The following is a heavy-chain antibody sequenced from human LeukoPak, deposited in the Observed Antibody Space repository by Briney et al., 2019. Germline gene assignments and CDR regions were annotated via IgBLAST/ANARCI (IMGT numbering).Heavy chain of an antibody. V-gene: IGHV3-48*01. D-gene: IGHD3-22*01. Sequence: PGGSLRLSCAASGFTSSSYSMNWVRQAPGKGLEWVSYISSSSSTIYYADSVKGRFTISRDNAKNSLYLQLNSLRAEDTAVYYCARVLHKRNYDGSDYYISWGQGTLVTVSS. CDR1: GFTSSSYS. CDR2: ISSSSSTI. J-gene: IGHJ5*02. CDR3: ARVLHKRNYDGSDYYIS.